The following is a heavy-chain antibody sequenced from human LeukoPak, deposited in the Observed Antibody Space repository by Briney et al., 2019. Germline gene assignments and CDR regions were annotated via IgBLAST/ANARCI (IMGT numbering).Heavy chain of an antibody. CDR2: ISGSVSTT. CDR1: GFTFEDYD. D-gene: IGHD5-18*01. V-gene: IGHV3-23*01. CDR3: AKHTAGPSGFDF. Sequence: PGGSLRLSCAASGFTFEDYDMSWVRQAPGKGLEWVSTISGSVSTTYSAASVKGRFTISRDNSKNTLYLQMNTLRAEDTALYYCAKHTAGPSGFDFWGQGALVAVSS. J-gene: IGHJ4*02.